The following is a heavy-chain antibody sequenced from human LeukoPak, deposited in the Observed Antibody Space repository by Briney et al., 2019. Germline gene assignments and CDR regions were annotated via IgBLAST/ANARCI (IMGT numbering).Heavy chain of an antibody. V-gene: IGHV1-69*06. CDR2: IIPIFGTA. D-gene: IGHD4-17*01. CDR1: GGTFSSYA. CDR3: ARVQVYGSWFDP. J-gene: IGHJ5*02. Sequence: SVKVSCKASGGTFSSYAISWVRQAPGQGLEWMGGIIPIFGTANYAQKFQGRVTITADKSTSTAYMELSSLRSEDTAVYYCARVQVYGSWFDPWGQGTLVTVSS.